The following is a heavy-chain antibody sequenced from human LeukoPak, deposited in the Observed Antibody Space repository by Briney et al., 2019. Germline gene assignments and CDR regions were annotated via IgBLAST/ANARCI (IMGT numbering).Heavy chain of an antibody. V-gene: IGHV1-18*01. Sequence: ASVKVSCKASGYSFINYGFNWVRQAPGQGLEWMGWISTYNGNTLYAQKFQGRVTMTRDTSISTAYMELSRLRSDDTAVYYCARPRGSSGWLDYWGQGTPVTVSS. CDR2: ISTYNGNT. CDR3: ARPRGSSGWLDY. D-gene: IGHD6-19*01. J-gene: IGHJ4*02. CDR1: GYSFINYG.